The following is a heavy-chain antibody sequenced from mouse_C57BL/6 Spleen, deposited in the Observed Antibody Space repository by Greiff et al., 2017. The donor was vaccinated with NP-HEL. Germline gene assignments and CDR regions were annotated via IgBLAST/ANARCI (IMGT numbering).Heavy chain of an antibody. V-gene: IGHV1-82*01. CDR2: IYPGDGDT. D-gene: IGHD1-1*01. CDR3: ARSLNYGSSLQFAY. CDR1: GYAFSSSW. Sequence: QVQLQQSGPELVKPGASVKISCKASGYAFSSSWMNWVKQRPGMGLEWIGRIYPGDGDTNYNGKFKGKATLTADKSSSTAYMQLSSLTSEDSAVYFCARSLNYGSSLQFAYWGQGTLVTVSA. J-gene: IGHJ3*01.